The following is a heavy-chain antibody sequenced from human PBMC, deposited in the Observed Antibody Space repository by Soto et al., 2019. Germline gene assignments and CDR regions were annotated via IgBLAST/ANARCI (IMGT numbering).Heavy chain of an antibody. Sequence: PGGSLRLSCAASGFTFSSYWMHWVRQAPGKGLVWVSRINSDGSSTSYADSVKGRFTISRDNAKNTLYLQMNSLRAEDTAVYYCARGTYYYDSSGYYAHAFDIWGQGTMVTVS. J-gene: IGHJ3*02. D-gene: IGHD3-22*01. CDR1: GFTFSSYW. V-gene: IGHV3-74*01. CDR2: INSDGSST. CDR3: ARGTYYYDSSGYYAHAFDI.